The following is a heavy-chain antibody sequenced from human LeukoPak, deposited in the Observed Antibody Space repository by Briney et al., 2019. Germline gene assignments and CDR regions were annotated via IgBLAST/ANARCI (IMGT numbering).Heavy chain of an antibody. D-gene: IGHD1-26*01. V-gene: IGHV4-38-2*01. CDR1: SYSISSGFY. J-gene: IGHJ4*02. CDR2: IYYSGTT. CDR3: ARARGGTYADFDY. Sequence: SETLSLTCAVSSYSISSGFYWGWVRQPPGKGLEWIGSIYYSGTTHYNPSLKSRVTISVDTSKNQFSLKLSSVTAADTAVYYCARARGGTYADFDYWGQGTLVTVSS.